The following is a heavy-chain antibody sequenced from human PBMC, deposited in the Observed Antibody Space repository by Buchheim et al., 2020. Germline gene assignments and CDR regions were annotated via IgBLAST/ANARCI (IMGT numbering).Heavy chain of an antibody. J-gene: IGHJ6*02. D-gene: IGHD3-3*01. CDR1: GFTFSSYA. CDR3: AKDWSGYWQYYYYYYGMDV. CDR2: ISGSGGST. Sequence: EVQLLESGGGLVQPGGSLRLSCAASGFTFSSYAMSWVRQAPGKGLEWVSAISGSGGSTYYADSVKGRFTISRDNSKNTLYLEMNSLRAEDTAVDYCAKDWSGYWQYYYYYYGMDVWGQGTT. V-gene: IGHV3-23*01.